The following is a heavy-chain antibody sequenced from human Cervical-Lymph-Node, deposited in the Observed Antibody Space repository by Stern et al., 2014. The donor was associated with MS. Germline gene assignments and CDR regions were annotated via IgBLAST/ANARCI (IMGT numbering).Heavy chain of an antibody. D-gene: IGHD1-14*01. Sequence: VQLVQSGAEVRKPGASVKVSCKASGDTFTGNYMHWVRQAPGPGLEWMGWVNPNNGGTSYAQKFQGRVTMTRDTSITTAYMELSRLRSDDTAVYYCARRVTGPIGPYFDYWGQGTLVTVSS. CDR3: ARRVTGPIGPYFDY. CDR2: VNPNNGGT. J-gene: IGHJ4*02. CDR1: GDTFTGNY. V-gene: IGHV1-2*02.